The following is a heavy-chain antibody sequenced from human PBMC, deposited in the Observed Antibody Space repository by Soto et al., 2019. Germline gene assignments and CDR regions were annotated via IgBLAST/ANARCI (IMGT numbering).Heavy chain of an antibody. CDR2: INQDGSDK. Sequence: GGSLRLSCTASGFTFPIYWMSWVRQAPGKGLEWVANINQDGSDKYYVDSMKGRFTISRDNADNSLYLQMNSLRAEDTAVYYCARADYGSVDYWGQGTLVTVSS. J-gene: IGHJ4*02. CDR1: GFTFPIYW. D-gene: IGHD3-16*01. V-gene: IGHV3-7*01. CDR3: ARADYGSVDY.